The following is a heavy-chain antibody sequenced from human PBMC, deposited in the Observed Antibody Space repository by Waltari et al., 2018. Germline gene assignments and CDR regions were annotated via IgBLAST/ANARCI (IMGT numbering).Heavy chain of an antibody. CDR2: INPNSGAT. D-gene: IGHD3-10*01. CDR3: ARALLVRGVSLFDY. Sequence: QVQLVQSGAEVKKPGASVRVSCKASGYTFTGSYIHWVRQAPGQELKDMGWINPNSGATNSAQTFQGRVTMTRDTSISTAYMDLSRLRSDDTAVYYCARALLVRGVSLFDYWGQGTLVTVSS. J-gene: IGHJ4*02. CDR1: GYTFTGSY. V-gene: IGHV1-2*02.